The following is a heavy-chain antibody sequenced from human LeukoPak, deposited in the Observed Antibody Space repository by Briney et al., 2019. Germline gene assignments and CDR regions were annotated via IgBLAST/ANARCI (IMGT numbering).Heavy chain of an antibody. CDR2: INPSGGST. J-gene: IGHJ4*02. Sequence: ASVKVSCKASGYTFSDYYIHWVRQAPGQGLEWMGFINPSGGSTSYAQKFQGRVTMTRDTSTSTAYMELRSLRSDDTAVYYYARVAYQPYYDYVWGSYENYFDYWGQGTLVTVSS. V-gene: IGHV1-46*01. CDR3: ARVAYQPYYDYVWGSYENYFDY. CDR1: GYTFSDYY. D-gene: IGHD3-16*01.